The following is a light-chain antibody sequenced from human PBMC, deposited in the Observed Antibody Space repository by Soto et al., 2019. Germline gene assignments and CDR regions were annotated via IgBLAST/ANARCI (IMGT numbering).Light chain of an antibody. Sequence: DVQMTQSPSTLSASVGDRVTITCRASKSISTWLAWYQQKVGKAPKLLIYKASSLESGGPSRFSGSGSGTEITLTISSLQPDDFATYYCQQYNIFCTFGHGTQLEIK. J-gene: IGKJ2*02. V-gene: IGKV1-5*03. CDR1: KSISTW. CDR3: QQYNIFCT. CDR2: KAS.